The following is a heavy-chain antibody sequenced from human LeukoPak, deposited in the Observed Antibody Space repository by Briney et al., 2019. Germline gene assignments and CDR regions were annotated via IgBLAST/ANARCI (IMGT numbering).Heavy chain of an antibody. CDR1: VDSISSRPYD. CDR3: ARVWRWLQF. Sequence: SETLSLTCTVSVDSISSRPYDWGWIRQPPGKGLDYIGSISSRGSTYYTPSFQSRVTISVDTSKNQFSLKLSSVTAADTAVYYCARVWRWLQFWGKGTTVTVSS. J-gene: IGHJ6*04. D-gene: IGHD5-24*01. CDR2: ISSRGST. V-gene: IGHV4-39*01.